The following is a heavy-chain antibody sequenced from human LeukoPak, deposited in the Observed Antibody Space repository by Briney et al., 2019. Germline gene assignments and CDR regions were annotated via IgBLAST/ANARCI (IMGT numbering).Heavy chain of an antibody. CDR2: ISSSSSYI. J-gene: IGHJ6*03. CDR3: ARDGDTVLTRGYYYYMDV. CDR1: RFTFSSYS. D-gene: IGHD4-23*01. V-gene: IGHV3-21*01. Sequence: GGSLRLSCAASRFTFSSYSMNWVRQAPGKGLEWVSSISSSSSYIYYADSVKGRFTISRDNARNSLYLQMNSLRAEDTALYYCARDGDTVLTRGYYYYMDVWGKGTTVTVSS.